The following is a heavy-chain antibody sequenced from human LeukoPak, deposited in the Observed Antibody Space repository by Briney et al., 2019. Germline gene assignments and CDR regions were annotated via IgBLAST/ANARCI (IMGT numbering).Heavy chain of an antibody. CDR3: AKDLGEMATHPGDY. CDR1: GFTFSEYA. D-gene: IGHD5-24*01. J-gene: IGHJ4*02. V-gene: IGHV3-23*01. CDR2: IYGSGANT. Sequence: PGGSLRLSCAASGFTFSEYAMTWVRQAPGKGLVWISAIYGSGANTYYAESVKGRFTISRDNSKNTVYLQMNSLRVEDTAVYYCAKDLGEMATHPGDYWGQGTLVTVSS.